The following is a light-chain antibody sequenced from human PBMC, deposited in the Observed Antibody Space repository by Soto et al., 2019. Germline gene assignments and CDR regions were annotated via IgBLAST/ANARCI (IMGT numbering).Light chain of an antibody. CDR3: QQSYSTTPWT. V-gene: IGKV1-39*01. Sequence: DIQMTQSPSSLSASVGDRVTITCRASQRIVTYLNWYIQKPGKAPKLLIYAASNLQSGGPSRFSGSGSGTDFTLTISSLQPEDFATYFCQQSYSTTPWTFGQGTKVEIK. CDR2: AAS. CDR1: QRIVTY. J-gene: IGKJ1*01.